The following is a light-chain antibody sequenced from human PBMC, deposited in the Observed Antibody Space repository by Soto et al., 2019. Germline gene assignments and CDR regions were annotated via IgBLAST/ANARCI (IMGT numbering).Light chain of an antibody. Sequence: QSVLTQPPSVSGAPGQRVSISCTGTRSNFGANFDAHWYQQLPGAAPKLLIYEDTNRPSGVPDRFSGSRSGTSASLAITGLQAEDEADYYCQTFDSSLTAYVFGGGTKLTVL. CDR2: EDT. CDR1: RSNFGANFD. J-gene: IGLJ1*01. V-gene: IGLV1-40*01. CDR3: QTFDSSLTAYV.